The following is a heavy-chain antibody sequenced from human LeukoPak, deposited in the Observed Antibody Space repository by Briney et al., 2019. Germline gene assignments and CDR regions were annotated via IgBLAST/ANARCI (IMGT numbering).Heavy chain of an antibody. Sequence: PSETLSLTCTVSGGSISSSSYYWSWIRQPPGKGLEWIGYIYYSGSTNYNPSLKSRVTISVDTSKNQFSLKLSSVTAADTAVYYCARGDSSGYYYWGQGTLVTVSS. V-gene: IGHV4-61*01. CDR3: ARGDSSGYYY. D-gene: IGHD3-22*01. CDR1: GGSISSSSYY. J-gene: IGHJ4*02. CDR2: IYYSGST.